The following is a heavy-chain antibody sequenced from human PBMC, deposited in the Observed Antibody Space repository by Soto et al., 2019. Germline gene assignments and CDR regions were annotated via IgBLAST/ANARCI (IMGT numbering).Heavy chain of an antibody. V-gene: IGHV3-33*08. CDR1: GFTFSDYG. CDR2: LWYDGSGE. D-gene: IGHD3-3*01. CDR3: ARDSVRFLEHFSKDYFDY. J-gene: IGHJ4*02. Sequence: QVHLVESGGGVVQPGGSLRLSCAGCGFTFSDYGMHWVRQAPGKGLEWVAVLWYDGSGEYYTDSVRGRFTISRVNSKNTLYLQMNILRDEDTGVYYCARDSVRFLEHFSKDYFDYWGQGTRVTVSS.